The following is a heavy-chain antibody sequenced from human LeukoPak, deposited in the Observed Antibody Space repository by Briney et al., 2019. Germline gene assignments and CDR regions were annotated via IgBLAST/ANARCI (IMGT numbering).Heavy chain of an antibody. D-gene: IGHD3-22*01. CDR2: IYHSGST. V-gene: IGHV4-4*02. J-gene: IGHJ4*02. CDR1: GGSISSSNW. CDR3: ARYYYDSSGYHDFDY. Sequence: SETLSLTCAVSGGSISSSNWWSWVRQPPGKGLEWIGEIYHSGSTNYNPSLKSRVTISVDESKNQFSLKLSSVTAADTAVYYCARYYYDSSGYHDFDYWGQGTLVTVSS.